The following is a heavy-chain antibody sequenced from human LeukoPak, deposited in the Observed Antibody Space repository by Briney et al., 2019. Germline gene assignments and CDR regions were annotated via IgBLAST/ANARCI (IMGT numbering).Heavy chain of an antibody. J-gene: IGHJ4*02. CDR1: GYTFTGYY. D-gene: IGHD6-19*01. CDR2: INPNSGGT. V-gene: IGHV1-2*06. CDR3: ARVRAAVAGTGGYKYVDY. Sequence: ASVKVSCKASGYTFTGYYMHWVRQAPGQGLEWMGRINPNSGGTNYAQKFQGRVTMTRDTSISTAYMELSRLRSDDTAVYYCARVRAAVAGTGGYKYVDYWGQGTLVTVSS.